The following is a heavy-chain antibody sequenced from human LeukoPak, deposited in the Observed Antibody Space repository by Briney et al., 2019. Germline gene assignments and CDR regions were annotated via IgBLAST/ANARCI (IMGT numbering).Heavy chain of an antibody. J-gene: IGHJ4*02. Sequence: GRSLRLSCAASGFTFSSYGMHWVRQAPGKGLEWVAVIWYDGSNKYYADSVKGRFTISRDNSKNTLYLQMNGLRAEDTAVYFCVRDGDDFNFDYWGQGSLVTVSS. CDR3: VRDGDDFNFDY. CDR1: GFTFSSYG. V-gene: IGHV3-33*01. CDR2: IWYDGSNK. D-gene: IGHD5-24*01.